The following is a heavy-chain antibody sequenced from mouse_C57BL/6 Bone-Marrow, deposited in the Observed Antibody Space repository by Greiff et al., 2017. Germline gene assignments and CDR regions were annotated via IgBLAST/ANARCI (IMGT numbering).Heavy chain of an antibody. CDR2: IWPGGST. CDR3: ARSYGSYWYFDV. J-gene: IGHJ1*03. D-gene: IGHD1-1*01. CDR1: GFSLTSYG. Sequence: VQLQQSGPGLVQPSQSLSITCTVSGFSLTSYGVHWVSQSPGKGLEWLGVIWPGGSTDYNAAFISRLSKSKDNSKCQVFCKMNSLQADDTAIDFFARSYGSYWYFDVWGTGTTVTVSS. V-gene: IGHV2-2*01.